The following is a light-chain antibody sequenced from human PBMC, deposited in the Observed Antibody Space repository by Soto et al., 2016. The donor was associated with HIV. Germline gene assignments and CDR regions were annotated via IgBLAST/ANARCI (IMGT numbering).Light chain of an antibody. CDR1: QSINSW. V-gene: IGKV1-5*03. CDR2: ATS. CDR3: QQYDDYPYT. J-gene: IGKJ2*01. Sequence: DIQMTQSPSTLSASVGDRVTITCRASQSINSWLAWYQQKAGKAPKLLMSATSVLESGVPSRFSGSGSGTEFTLTISSLQPEDFATYYCQQYDDYPYTFGQGTKLEIK.